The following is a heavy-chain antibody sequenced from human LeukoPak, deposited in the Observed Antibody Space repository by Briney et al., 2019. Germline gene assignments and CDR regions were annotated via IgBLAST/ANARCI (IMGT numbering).Heavy chain of an antibody. CDR2: INHSGST. Sequence: SETLSLTCAVYGGSFSGYYWSWIRQPPGKGLEWIGEINHSGSTNYNPSLKSRVTISVDTSKNQFSLKLSSVTAADTAVYYCARHDTYYYGSGSSSHFDYWGQGTLVTVSS. CDR3: ARHDTYYYGSGSSSHFDY. V-gene: IGHV4-34*01. CDR1: GGSFSGYY. J-gene: IGHJ4*02. D-gene: IGHD3-10*01.